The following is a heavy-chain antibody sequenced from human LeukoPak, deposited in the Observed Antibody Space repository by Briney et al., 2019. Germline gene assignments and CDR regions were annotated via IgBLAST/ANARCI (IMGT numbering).Heavy chain of an antibody. CDR1: GGSFSDYY. J-gene: IGHJ6*02. D-gene: IGHD1/OR15-1a*01. Sequence: SETLSLTCAVYGGSFSDYYWSWLRQPPGKGLEWIGEVNQSGSTNYNPSLKSRVIISVDTSKKQFSLKLSSVTAADTAVYFCARGGGGPYTRSLWQREQRDYFGMDVWDQGTTVTVSS. V-gene: IGHV4-34*01. CDR3: ARGGGGPYTRSLWQREQRDYFGMDV. CDR2: VNQSGST.